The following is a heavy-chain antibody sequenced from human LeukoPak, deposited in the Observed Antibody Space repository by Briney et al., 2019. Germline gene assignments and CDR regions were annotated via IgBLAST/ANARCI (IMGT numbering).Heavy chain of an antibody. Sequence: ASVKVSCKASGGTFSSYAISWVRQAPGQGPEWMGGIIPIFGTANYAQKFQGRVTITADESTSTAYMELSSLRSEDTAVYYCASETYYYGSGRNAFDIWGQGTMVTVSS. J-gene: IGHJ3*02. CDR1: GGTFSSYA. D-gene: IGHD3-10*01. V-gene: IGHV1-69*13. CDR2: IIPIFGTA. CDR3: ASETYYYGSGRNAFDI.